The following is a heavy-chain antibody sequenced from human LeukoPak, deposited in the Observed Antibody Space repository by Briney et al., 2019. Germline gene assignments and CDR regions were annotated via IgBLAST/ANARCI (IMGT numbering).Heavy chain of an antibody. CDR1: GFTFTDHY. J-gene: IGHJ4*02. CDR3: VREGEGPLSKDFDY. V-gene: IGHV1-2*02. Sequence: GASVKVSCKSSGFTFTDHYTHWVRQGPGQGLEWMGYIGPHSTFTSSPQEVQGRVTMTRDASMSTAYMELTRLTSDVTAVYYCVREGEGPLSKDFDYWGQGTLVTVSS. CDR2: IGPHSTFT. D-gene: IGHD2/OR15-2a*01.